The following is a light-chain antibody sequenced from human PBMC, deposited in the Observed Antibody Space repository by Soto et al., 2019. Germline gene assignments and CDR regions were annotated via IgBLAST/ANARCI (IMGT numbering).Light chain of an antibody. CDR1: QSVSSY. CDR2: DAS. J-gene: IGKJ5*01. V-gene: IGKV3-11*01. CDR3: QHRSNWPIT. Sequence: EIVLTQSPATLSLSPGERATLSCRASQSVSSYLAWYQQKPGQAPRLLIYDASNRATGIPARFSGSGSGTDFTLTISGLEPEDCAVYYCQHRSNWPITFGQGTRLEIK.